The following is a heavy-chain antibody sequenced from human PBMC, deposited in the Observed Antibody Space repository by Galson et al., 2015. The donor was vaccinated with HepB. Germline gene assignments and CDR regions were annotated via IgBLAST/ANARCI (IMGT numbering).Heavy chain of an antibody. V-gene: IGHV5-10-1*01. D-gene: IGHD3-22*01. Sequence: QSGAEVKKPGESLRISCKGSGYSFTSYWISWVRQMPGKGLEWMGRIDPSDSYTNYSPSFQGHVTISADKSISTAYLQWSSLKASDTAMYYCGSQLHYYDSSGYYYWSDYWGQGTLVTVSS. CDR1: GYSFTSYW. CDR2: IDPSDSYT. CDR3: GSQLHYYDSSGYYYWSDY. J-gene: IGHJ4*02.